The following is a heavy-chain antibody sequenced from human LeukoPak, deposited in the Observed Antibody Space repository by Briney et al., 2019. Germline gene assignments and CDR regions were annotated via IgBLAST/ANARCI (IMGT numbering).Heavy chain of an antibody. Sequence: SVKVSCKASGGTFSSYAISWVRQDPGQGLEWMGGIIPIFGTANYAQKFQGRVTITADESTSTAYMELSSLRSEDTAVYYCARVPPGGPGAFDIWGQGTMVTVSS. CDR3: ARVPPGGPGAFDI. CDR1: GGTFSSYA. CDR2: IIPIFGTA. V-gene: IGHV1-69*13. J-gene: IGHJ3*02. D-gene: IGHD1-1*01.